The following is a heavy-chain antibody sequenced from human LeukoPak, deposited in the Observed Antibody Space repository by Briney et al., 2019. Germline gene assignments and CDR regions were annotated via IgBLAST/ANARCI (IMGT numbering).Heavy chain of an antibody. J-gene: IGHJ4*02. Sequence: GGSLRLSCAASGFSFSSYAMSWVRQAPGKGLEWDSTITGGGGSTYYADSVKGRFTISRDNSKDTFYLQMNSLRVEDTAVYYCAKARIAATIYPKEVNFDYWGQGTLVTVSS. D-gene: IGHD5-12*01. CDR1: GFSFSSYA. CDR2: ITGGGGST. CDR3: AKARIAATIYPKEVNFDY. V-gene: IGHV3-23*01.